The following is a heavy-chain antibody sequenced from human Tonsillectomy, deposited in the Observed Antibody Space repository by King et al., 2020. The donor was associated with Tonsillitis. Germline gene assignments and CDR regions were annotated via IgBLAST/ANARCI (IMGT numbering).Heavy chain of an antibody. CDR1: GSISSYY. V-gene: IGHV4-59*01. CDR3: AREAAYCGGACYWFDP. D-gene: IGHD2-21*02. Sequence: QLQESGPGVVKPSETLSLTCTFSGSISSYYLSWIRQPPGKELEWIGHIDYRGSTKQNPSLQSRVTLSLDRSKNQFSLRLSSVTPADTAVYYCAREAAYCGGACYWFDPWGQGTLVTVSS. J-gene: IGHJ5*02. CDR2: IDYRGST.